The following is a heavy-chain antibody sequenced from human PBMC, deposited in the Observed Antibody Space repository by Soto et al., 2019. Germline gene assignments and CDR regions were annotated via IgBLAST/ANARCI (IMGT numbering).Heavy chain of an antibody. CDR3: AKFPSYSSSWYTDYYYGMDV. J-gene: IGHJ6*02. D-gene: IGHD6-13*01. CDR1: GFTFSSYA. V-gene: IGHV3-23*01. Sequence: GGSLKLSCAASGFTFSSYAMSWVRQAPGKGLEWVSAISGSGGSTYYVDSVKGRFTISRDNSKNTLYLQMNSLRAEDTAVYYCAKFPSYSSSWYTDYYYGMDVWGQGTTVTVSS. CDR2: ISGSGGST.